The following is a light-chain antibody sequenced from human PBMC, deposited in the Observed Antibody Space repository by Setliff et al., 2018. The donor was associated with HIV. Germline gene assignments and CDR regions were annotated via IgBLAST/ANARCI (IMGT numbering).Light chain of an antibody. CDR1: SSNIGSNT. CDR3: AAWDDRLTGYG. J-gene: IGLJ1*01. V-gene: IGLV1-44*01. CDR2: SSN. Sequence: QSVLTQPPSASGTPGQRVTISCSGSSSNIGSNTVNWYQQLPGTAPKLLMYSSNERPSGVPDRFSGSKSGTSASLAISGLQSEDEADYYCAAWDDRLTGYGFGTGTKV.